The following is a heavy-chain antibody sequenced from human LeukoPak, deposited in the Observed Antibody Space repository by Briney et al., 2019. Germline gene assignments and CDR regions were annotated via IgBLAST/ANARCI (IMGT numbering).Heavy chain of an antibody. J-gene: IGHJ4*02. Sequence: PGGFLRLSCAASGFTFSNAWMSWVRQAPGKGLEWVGRIKSKTDGGTTDYAAPVKGRFTISRDDSKNTLYLQMNSLKTEDTAVYYCTTGYYYDSSGYNYWGQGTLVTVSS. CDR2: IKSKTDGGTT. CDR3: TTGYYYDSSGYNY. V-gene: IGHV3-15*01. D-gene: IGHD3-22*01. CDR1: GFTFSNAW.